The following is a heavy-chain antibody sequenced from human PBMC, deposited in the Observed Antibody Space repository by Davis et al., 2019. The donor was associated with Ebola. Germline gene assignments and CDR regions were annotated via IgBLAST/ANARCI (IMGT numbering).Heavy chain of an antibody. CDR1: GGSISSSNW. Sequence: MPSETLSLTCAVSGGSISSSNWWSWVRQPPGKGLEWIGEIYHSGSTNYNPSLKSRVTISVDTSKNQFSLKLSSVTAADTAVYYCASSSGSYGLPIDYWGQGTLVTVSS. CDR2: IYHSGST. D-gene: IGHD1-26*01. J-gene: IGHJ4*02. V-gene: IGHV4-4*02. CDR3: ASSSGSYGLPIDY.